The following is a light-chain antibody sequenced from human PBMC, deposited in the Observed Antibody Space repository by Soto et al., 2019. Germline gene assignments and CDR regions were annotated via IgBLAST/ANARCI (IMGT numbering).Light chain of an antibody. V-gene: IGKV1-39*01. CDR2: AAY. CDR1: QSISSY. J-gene: IGKJ2*01. CDR3: QQSYRTPV. Sequence: DIQMTQSPSSLSASVGDRVTITCRASQSISSYLNWYQQKPGKAPKLLIYAAYSLQSGVPSRFSGSGSGKDFTLTISSLPPEDFATYYCQQSYRTPVFGQGTKLEIK.